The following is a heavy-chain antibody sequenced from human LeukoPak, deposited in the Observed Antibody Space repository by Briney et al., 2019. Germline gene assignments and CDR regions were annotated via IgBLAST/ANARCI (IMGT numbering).Heavy chain of an antibody. V-gene: IGHV3-48*03. CDR3: ARENWFDS. Sequence: GSLRLSCAASGFTFSSYEMNWVRQAPGKGLQWVSYISGSGSTIWYADSVKGRFTISRDNAKNSLYLQMNSLRAEDTAVYYCARENWFDSWGQGTLVTVSS. J-gene: IGHJ5*01. CDR2: ISGSGSTI. CDR1: GFTFSSYE.